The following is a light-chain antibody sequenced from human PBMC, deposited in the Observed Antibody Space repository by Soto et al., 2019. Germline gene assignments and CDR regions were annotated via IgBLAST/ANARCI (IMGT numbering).Light chain of an antibody. J-gene: IGLJ3*02. CDR3: SSFASSNTGV. V-gene: IGLV2-8*01. Sequence: QSALTQPPSASGSPGQSVTISCTGTSSDVGAYNYVSWYQQHAGKAPKLVIYEVTKRPSGVPDRFSGSKSANTASLTFSGLQAEDEADYYCSSFASSNTGVFGGGTKLTVL. CDR1: SSDVGAYNY. CDR2: EVT.